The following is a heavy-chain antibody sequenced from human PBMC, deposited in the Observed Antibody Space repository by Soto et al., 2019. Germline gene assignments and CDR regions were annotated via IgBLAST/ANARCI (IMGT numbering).Heavy chain of an antibody. CDR1: GGSFSGYY. D-gene: IGHD1-7*01. J-gene: IGHJ6*02. Sequence: PSETLSLTCAVYGGSFSGYYWSWIRQPPGKGLEWIGEINHSGSTNYNPSLKSRVTISVDTSKNQFSLKLSSVTAADTAVYYCARGILTGTTDYYYYGMDVWGQGTTVTVSS. CDR2: INHSGST. CDR3: ARGILTGTTDYYYYGMDV. V-gene: IGHV4-34*01.